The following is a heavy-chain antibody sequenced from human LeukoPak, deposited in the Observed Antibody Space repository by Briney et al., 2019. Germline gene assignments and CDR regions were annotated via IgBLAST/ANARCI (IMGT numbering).Heavy chain of an antibody. Sequence: GGSLRLSCAASGFTFSSYAMTWVRQAPGKGLEWVSGISGSGGRTYYADYVKGRFTISRDNSKNTLYLHLDDLRADDTAIYYCAKKIGAPYDSSESYFLFDYWGQGILVTVSS. J-gene: IGHJ4*02. CDR1: GFTFSSYA. V-gene: IGHV3-23*01. CDR2: ISGSGGRT. CDR3: AKKIGAPYDSSESYFLFDY. D-gene: IGHD3-22*01.